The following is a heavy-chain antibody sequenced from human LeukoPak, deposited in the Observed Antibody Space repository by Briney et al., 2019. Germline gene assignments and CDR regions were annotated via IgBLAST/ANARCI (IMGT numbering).Heavy chain of an antibody. J-gene: IGHJ6*03. CDR3: ARWAVAGPDYYYMDV. D-gene: IGHD1-14*01. Sequence: SKTLSLTCAVYGGSFSGYYWSWIRQPPGKGLEWIGEINHSGSTNYNPSLKSRVTISVDTSKNQFSLKLSSVTAADTAVYYCARWAVAGPDYYYMDVWGKGTTVTVSS. V-gene: IGHV4-34*01. CDR2: INHSGST. CDR1: GGSFSGYY.